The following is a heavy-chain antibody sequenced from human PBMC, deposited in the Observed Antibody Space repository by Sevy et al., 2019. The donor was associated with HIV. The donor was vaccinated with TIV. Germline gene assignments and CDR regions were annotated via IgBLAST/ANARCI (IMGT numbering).Heavy chain of an antibody. D-gene: IGHD3-22*01. Sequence: ASVKVSCKASGYTFTSYGISWVRQAPGQGLEWMGWISAHNGNTNYAQKLQGRVTMTTDTSTSTAYMELRSLRSDDTAVYYCASCYYYDSSGYPEWEYFQHWGQGTLVTVSS. CDR3: ASCYYYDSSGYPEWEYFQH. J-gene: IGHJ1*01. CDR2: ISAHNGNT. CDR1: GYTFTSYG. V-gene: IGHV1-18*01.